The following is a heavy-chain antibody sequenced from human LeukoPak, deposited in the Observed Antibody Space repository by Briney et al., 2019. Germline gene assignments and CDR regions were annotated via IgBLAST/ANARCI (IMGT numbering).Heavy chain of an antibody. V-gene: IGHV3-23*01. CDR2: ISGNAGST. CDR3: AKSPIAVAGFIDY. CDR1: GFTFSSYA. Sequence: GGSLRLSCAASGFTFSSYAMSWVRQAPVKGLEWVSAISGNAGSTDYAVSVKGRFTISRDNSKNTLYLQMNSLGAEDTAVYYCAKSPIAVAGFIDYWGQGTLVTVSP. J-gene: IGHJ4*02. D-gene: IGHD6-19*01.